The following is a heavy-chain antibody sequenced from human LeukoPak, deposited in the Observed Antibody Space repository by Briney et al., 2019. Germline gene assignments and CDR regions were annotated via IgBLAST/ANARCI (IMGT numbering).Heavy chain of an antibody. D-gene: IGHD2-2*01. CDR2: IYHSGST. Sequence: PSETLSLTCAVSGGSISSSNWWSWVRQPPGKGLEWIGEIYHSGSTNYNPSLKSRVTISVDRSKNQFSLKLSSVTAADTAVYYCARKEVPAAIPLYNWFDPWGQGTLVTVSS. CDR1: GGSISSSNW. V-gene: IGHV4-4*02. J-gene: IGHJ5*02. CDR3: ARKEVPAAIPLYNWFDP.